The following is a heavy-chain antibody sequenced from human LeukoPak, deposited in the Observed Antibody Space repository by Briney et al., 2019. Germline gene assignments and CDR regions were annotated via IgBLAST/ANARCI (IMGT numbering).Heavy chain of an antibody. J-gene: IGHJ1*01. CDR3: AKDGSYGDYEYFQH. CDR2: ISGSGGTA. Sequence: PGGSLRLSCAASGFTFSIYAMSWVRQAPGKGLEWVSAISGSGGTAYYADSVKGRFTISRDNSKNTLYLQMNSLRAEDTAVYYCAKDGSYGDYEYFQHWGQGTLVTVSS. CDR1: GFTFSIYA. D-gene: IGHD4-17*01. V-gene: IGHV3-23*01.